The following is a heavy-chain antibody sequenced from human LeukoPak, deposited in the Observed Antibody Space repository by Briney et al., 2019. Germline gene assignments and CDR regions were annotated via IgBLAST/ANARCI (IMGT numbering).Heavy chain of an antibody. V-gene: IGHV1-69*04. J-gene: IGHJ4*02. Sequence: SVKVSCKASGGTFSSYAISWVRQARGQGLEWMGRIIPILGIANYAQKFQGRVTITADKSTSTAYMELSSLRSEDTAVYYCATFKYYYDSSGDFDYWGQGTLVTVSS. CDR2: IIPILGIA. CDR1: GGTFSSYA. D-gene: IGHD3-22*01. CDR3: ATFKYYYDSSGDFDY.